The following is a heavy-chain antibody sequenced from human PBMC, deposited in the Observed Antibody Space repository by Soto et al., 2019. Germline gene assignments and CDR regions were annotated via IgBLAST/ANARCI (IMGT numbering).Heavy chain of an antibody. Sequence: VQLVESGGGVVQPGTSLRLSCVGSGFTFRSYVIHWVRQAPGKGLEWVALTSYDGSNKDYGDSVKGRFTISRDNSRNTVDLQMDSLRREDTALYYCARWGTTGGLDVWGQGILVSVSS. J-gene: IGHJ1*01. V-gene: IGHV3-33*05. CDR1: GFTFRSYV. CDR3: ARWGTTGGLDV. CDR2: TSYDGSNK. D-gene: IGHD3-16*01.